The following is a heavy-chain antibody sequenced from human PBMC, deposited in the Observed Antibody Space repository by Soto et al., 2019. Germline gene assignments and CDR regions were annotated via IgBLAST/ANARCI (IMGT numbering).Heavy chain of an antibody. CDR2: IIPIFGTA. CDR3: ASSGAQIVVVVAATDYYYGMDV. J-gene: IGHJ6*02. D-gene: IGHD2-15*01. Sequence: VPLAPGQGLEWMGGIIPIFGTANYAQKFQGRVTITADESTSTAYMELSSLRSEDTAVYYCASSGAQIVVVVAATDYYYGMDVWGQGTTVTVSS. V-gene: IGHV1-69*01.